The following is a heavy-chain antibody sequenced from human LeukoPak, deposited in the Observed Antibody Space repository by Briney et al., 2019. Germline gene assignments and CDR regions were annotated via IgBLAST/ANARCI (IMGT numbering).Heavy chain of an antibody. V-gene: IGHV3-7*04. Sequence: GGSLRPSCVASKFTFSSNWTGWVRQAPGKGLEWVANIKRVGGEEYYVDSVKGRFTISRDNAKNSLYLQMNSLSSEDTAVYYCARDPYSNFFGAFDIWGQGTMVTVSS. CDR2: IKRVGGEE. CDR1: KFTFSSNW. J-gene: IGHJ3*02. CDR3: ARDPYSNFFGAFDI. D-gene: IGHD6-13*01.